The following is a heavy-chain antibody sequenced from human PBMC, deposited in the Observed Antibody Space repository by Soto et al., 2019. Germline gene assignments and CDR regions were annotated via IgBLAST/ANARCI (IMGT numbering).Heavy chain of an antibody. V-gene: IGHV4-34*01. CDR1: GGSFSGYY. Sequence: QVQLPQWGAGLLKPSETLSLTCAVYGGSFSGYYWSWIRQPPGKGLEWIGEINHRGSTKYNASFKSRVTISVDTPKNQFSLKLSSVTAADTAVYYCARVDDYWGQGTLVTVSS. J-gene: IGHJ4*02. CDR3: ARVDDY. CDR2: INHRGST.